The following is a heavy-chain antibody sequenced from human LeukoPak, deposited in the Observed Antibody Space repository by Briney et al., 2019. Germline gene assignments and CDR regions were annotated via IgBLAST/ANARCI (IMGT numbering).Heavy chain of an antibody. CDR2: MNPNSGNT. J-gene: IGHJ6*03. V-gene: IGHV1-8*03. Sequence: ASVKVSCKASGYTFTSYDTNWVRQATGQGLEWMGWMNPNSGNTGYAQKFQGRVTITRNTSISTAYMELSSLRSEDTAVYYCARGPLVEWLLTRDYYYYYYMGVWGKGTTVTVSS. CDR3: ARGPLVEWLLTRDYYYYYYMGV. CDR1: GYTFTSYD. D-gene: IGHD3-3*01.